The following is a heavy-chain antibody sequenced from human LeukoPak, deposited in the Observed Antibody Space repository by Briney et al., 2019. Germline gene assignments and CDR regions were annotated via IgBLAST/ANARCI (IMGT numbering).Heavy chain of an antibody. D-gene: IGHD3-16*02. CDR2: IYYSGST. CDR3: ASNRMITFGGVIVN. J-gene: IGHJ4*02. Sequence: SETLSLTCTVSGGSISSGGYYWSWIRQHPGKGLEWIGYIYYSGSTYYNPSLKSRVTISADTSKNQFSLKLSSVTAADTAVYYCASNRMITFGGVIVNWGQGTLVTVSS. CDR1: GGSISSGGYY. V-gene: IGHV4-31*03.